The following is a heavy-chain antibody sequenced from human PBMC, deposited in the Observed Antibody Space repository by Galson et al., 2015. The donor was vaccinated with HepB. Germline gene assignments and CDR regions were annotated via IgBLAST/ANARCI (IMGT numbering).Heavy chain of an antibody. J-gene: IGHJ5*02. CDR1: GYTLTELS. D-gene: IGHD5-24*01. CDR2: FDPEDGET. Sequence: SVKVSCKVSGYTLTELSMHWVRQAPGKGLEWMGGFDPEDGETIYAQKFQGRVTMTEDTSTDTAYMELSSLRSEDTAVYYCATEKRRDGFNRKNWFDPWGQGTLVTVSS. V-gene: IGHV1-24*01. CDR3: ATEKRRDGFNRKNWFDP.